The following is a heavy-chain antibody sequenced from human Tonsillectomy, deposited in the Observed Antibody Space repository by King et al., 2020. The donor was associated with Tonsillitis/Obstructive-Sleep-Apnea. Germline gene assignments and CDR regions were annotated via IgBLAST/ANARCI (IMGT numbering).Heavy chain of an antibody. J-gene: IGHJ4*02. CDR3: AKGEHNYYDIPGYYFDY. CDR2: ISGSGGST. Sequence: VQLVESGGGLVQPGGSLRLSCAASGFTFSSYAMSWVRQAPGKGLEWVSAISGSGGSTYYADSVKGRFTISRDNSKNTLYLQMNSLRAEDTAVYYCAKGEHNYYDIPGYYFDYWGQGTLVTVSS. CDR1: GFTFSSYA. D-gene: IGHD3-22*01. V-gene: IGHV3-23*04.